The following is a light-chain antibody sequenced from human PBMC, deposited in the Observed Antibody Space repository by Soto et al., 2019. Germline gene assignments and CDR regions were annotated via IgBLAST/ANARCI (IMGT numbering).Light chain of an antibody. CDR2: GAS. Sequence: VMTQSPTTLSVSPGERATLSCRASHSVGSNLAWYQQNLGQAPRLLIYGASTRATGVPARFSGSGSATQFTLTISSLQSEDFGFYYCQQYKQWPVAFGGGTKLDIK. CDR3: QQYKQWPVA. V-gene: IGKV3-15*01. CDR1: HSVGSN. J-gene: IGKJ4*01.